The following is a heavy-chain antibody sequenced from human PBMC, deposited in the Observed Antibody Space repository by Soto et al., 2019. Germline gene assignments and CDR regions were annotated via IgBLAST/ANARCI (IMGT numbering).Heavy chain of an antibody. D-gene: IGHD2-2*01. J-gene: IGHJ6*03. CDR2: ISSSSSTI. V-gene: IGHV3-48*01. CDR3: ARRGPRYQLLLGRKSDYYYYYYMDV. CDR1: GFTFSSYS. Sequence: GGSLRLSCAASGFTFSSYSMNWVRQAPGKGLEWVSYISSSSSTIYYADSVKGRFTISRDNAKNSLYLQMNSLRAEDTAVYYCARRGPRYQLLLGRKSDYYYYYYMDVWGKGTTVTAP.